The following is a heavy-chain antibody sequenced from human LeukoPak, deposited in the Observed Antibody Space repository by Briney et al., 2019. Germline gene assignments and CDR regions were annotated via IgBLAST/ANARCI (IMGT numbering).Heavy chain of an antibody. Sequence: SVKVSCKASGDTFSSYAISWVRQAPGQGLEWMGGIIPIFGTANYAQKFQGRVTITADESTSTAYMELSSLRSEDTAVYYCARWYNWNYVAYFDYWGQGTLVTVSS. CDR1: GDTFSSYA. V-gene: IGHV1-69*01. D-gene: IGHD1-7*01. J-gene: IGHJ4*02. CDR2: IIPIFGTA. CDR3: ARWYNWNYVAYFDY.